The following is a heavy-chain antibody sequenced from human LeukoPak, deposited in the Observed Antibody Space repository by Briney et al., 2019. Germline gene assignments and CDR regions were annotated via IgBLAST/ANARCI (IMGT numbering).Heavy chain of an antibody. CDR1: GGSFSGYY. CDR3: ARGTTPDAFDI. J-gene: IGHJ3*02. V-gene: IGHV4-34*01. Sequence: PSETLSLTCAVYGGSFSGYYWRWIRPPPGKGLEWIGEINHSGSTNYNPSLKSRVTISVDTSKNQFSLKLSSVTAADTAVYYCARGTTPDAFDIWGQGTMVTVSS. D-gene: IGHD1-1*01. CDR2: INHSGST.